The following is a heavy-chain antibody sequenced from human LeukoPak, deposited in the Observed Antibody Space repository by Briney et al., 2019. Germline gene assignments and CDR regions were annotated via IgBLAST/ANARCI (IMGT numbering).Heavy chain of an antibody. CDR1: GASISSGDYY. V-gene: IGHV4-30-4*01. Sequence: SQTLSLTCTVSGASISSGDYYWSWVRQPPGKGLEWIGYIYHSGKTYYNPSLKSRVTISADTSKNQFSLNLSSVTAADTAVYYCARLGWNYILPYNWFDPWGQGTLVTVSS. D-gene: IGHD1-7*01. CDR2: IYHSGKT. CDR3: ARLGWNYILPYNWFDP. J-gene: IGHJ5*02.